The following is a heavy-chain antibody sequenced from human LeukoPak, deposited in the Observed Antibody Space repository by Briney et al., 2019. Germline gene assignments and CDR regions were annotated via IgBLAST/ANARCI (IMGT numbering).Heavy chain of an antibody. D-gene: IGHD5-18*01. CDR2: ISWNSVAI. V-gene: IGHV3-9*01. CDR1: GFTFDDYV. J-gene: IGHJ4*02. Sequence: GRSLRLSCAASGFTFDDYVMHXXXQVPGXXXXXXSSISWNSVAIGYADSVKGRFTVSRDNAKNSLYLQMNSLRAEDKALYYCAKETYSFSYNAFDSWGQGTLVTVSS. CDR3: AKETYSFSYNAFDS.